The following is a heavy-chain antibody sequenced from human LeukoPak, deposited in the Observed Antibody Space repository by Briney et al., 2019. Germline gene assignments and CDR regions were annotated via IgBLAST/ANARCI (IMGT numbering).Heavy chain of an antibody. CDR1: GFTFSTYW. CDR2: IKQDGSEK. J-gene: IGHJ4*02. CDR3: ARGGSSSWYFN. D-gene: IGHD6-13*01. V-gene: IGHV3-7*01. Sequence: GGSLRLSCAASGFTFSTYWMSWVRQAPGKGLELVANIKQDGSEKYYVDSVKGRFTISRDNAKSSLYLQMNSLRAEDTAVYYCARGGSSSWYFNWGQGTLVTVSS.